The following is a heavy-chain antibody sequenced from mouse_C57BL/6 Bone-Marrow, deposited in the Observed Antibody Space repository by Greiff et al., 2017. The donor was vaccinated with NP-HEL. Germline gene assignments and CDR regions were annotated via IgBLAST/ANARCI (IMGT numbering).Heavy chain of an antibody. CDR3: TRLRYYWYFDV. Sequence: EVQLQQSGAELVRPGASVKLSCTASGFNIKDDYMHWVKQRPEQGLEWIGWIDPENGDTEYASKFQGKATITADTSSNTAYLQLSSLTSEDTAVYYCTRLRYYWYFDVWGTGTTVTVSS. CDR1: GFNIKDDY. D-gene: IGHD1-1*01. V-gene: IGHV14-4*01. J-gene: IGHJ1*03. CDR2: IDPENGDT.